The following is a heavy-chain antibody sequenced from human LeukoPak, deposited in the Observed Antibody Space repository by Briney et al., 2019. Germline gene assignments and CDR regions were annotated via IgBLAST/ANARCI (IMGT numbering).Heavy chain of an antibody. CDR2: INPNSGGT. J-gene: IGHJ4*02. Sequence: ASVKVSCKASGYTFTGYYMHWVRQAPGQGLEWMGWINPNSGGTNYAQKFQGRVTMTRDTSISTAYMELSRLRSDDTAVYYCAKVGSSWQVHPQYYFDYWGQGTLVTVSS. V-gene: IGHV1-2*02. D-gene: IGHD6-13*01. CDR3: AKVGSSWQVHPQYYFDY. CDR1: GYTFTGYY.